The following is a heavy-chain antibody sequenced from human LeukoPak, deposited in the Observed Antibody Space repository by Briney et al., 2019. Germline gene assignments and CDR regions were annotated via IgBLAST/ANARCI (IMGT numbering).Heavy chain of an antibody. V-gene: IGHV4-34*01. CDR1: GGSFSGYY. CDR3: ARGGPVLAVAGTADY. Sequence: PSETLSLTCAVYGGSFSGYYWSWIRQPPGKGLEWIGEINHSGSTNYNPSLKSRVTISVDTSKNQFSLKLSSVTAADTAVYYCARGGPVLAVAGTADYWGQGTLVTVSS. CDR2: INHSGST. J-gene: IGHJ4*02. D-gene: IGHD6-19*01.